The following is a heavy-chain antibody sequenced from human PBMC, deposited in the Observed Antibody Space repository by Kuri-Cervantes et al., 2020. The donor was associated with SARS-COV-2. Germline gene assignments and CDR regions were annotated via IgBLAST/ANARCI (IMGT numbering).Heavy chain of an antibody. Sequence: GESLKISCAASGFTFSNYAMSWVRQAPGKGLEWVSVISYHGHDTYYADSVKGRFTISRDSSKDTLYLQMSSLRAEDTAIYYCAKGFMEIPPTRYYDPWGQGTLVTVSS. V-gene: IGHV3-23*01. CDR3: AKGFMEIPPTRYYDP. D-gene: IGHD3-10*01. J-gene: IGHJ5*02. CDR2: ISYHGHDT. CDR1: GFTFSNYA.